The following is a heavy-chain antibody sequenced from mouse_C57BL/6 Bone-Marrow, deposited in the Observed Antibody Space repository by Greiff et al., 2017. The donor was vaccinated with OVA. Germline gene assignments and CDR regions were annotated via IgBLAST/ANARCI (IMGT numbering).Heavy chain of an antibody. CDR3: AALTGTEFAY. CDR1: GFSLTSYG. J-gene: IGHJ3*01. Sequence: QVQLKESGPGLVQPSQSLSITCTVSGFSLTSYGVHWVRQSPGKGLEWLGVIWSGGSTDYNAAFISRLSISKDNSKSQVFLKMNSLQTDDTAMYYCAALTGTEFAYWGQGTLVTVSA. CDR2: IWSGGST. D-gene: IGHD4-1*01. V-gene: IGHV2-2*01.